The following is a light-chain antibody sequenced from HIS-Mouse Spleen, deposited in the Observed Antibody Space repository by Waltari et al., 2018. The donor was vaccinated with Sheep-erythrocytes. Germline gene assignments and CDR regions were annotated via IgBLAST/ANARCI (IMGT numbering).Light chain of an antibody. V-gene: IGLV2-11*01. CDR1: SSDVGGYNY. Sequence: QSALTQPRSVSGSPGQSVIISCTGTSSDVGGYNYVSWYQQHPGKAPKLMIYDVSKRPSGVPDRFSGSKSGNTASLTISGLQAEDEAEYYCCSYAGSYNHVFATGTKVTVL. CDR3: CSYAGSYNHV. CDR2: DVS. J-gene: IGLJ1*01.